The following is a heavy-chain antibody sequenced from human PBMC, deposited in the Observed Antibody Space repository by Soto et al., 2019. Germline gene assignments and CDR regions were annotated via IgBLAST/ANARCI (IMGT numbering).Heavy chain of an antibody. CDR2: ISSSSSYI. V-gene: IGHV3-21*01. CDR3: ARDIRFLEWLLYEGNGMDV. CDR1: GFTFSSYS. J-gene: IGHJ6*02. Sequence: GGSLRLSCAASGFTFSSYSMNWVRQAPGKGLEWVSSISSSSSYIYYADSVKGRFTISRDNAKNSLYLQMNSLRAEDTAVYYCARDIRFLEWLLYEGNGMDVWGQGTTVTVSS. D-gene: IGHD3-3*01.